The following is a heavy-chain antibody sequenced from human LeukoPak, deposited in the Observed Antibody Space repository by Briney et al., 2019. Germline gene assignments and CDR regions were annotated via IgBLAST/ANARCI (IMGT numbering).Heavy chain of an antibody. D-gene: IGHD3-22*01. CDR3: ASPYAYYYDSSGYKGWYYFDY. CDR2: INAGNGNT. CDR1: GYTFTSYA. J-gene: IGHJ4*02. Sequence: ASVKVSCKASGYTFTSYAMHWVRQAPGQRLEWMGWINAGNGNTKYSQKFQGRVTITGDTSASTAYMELSSLRSEDTAVYYCASPYAYYYDSSGYKGWYYFDYWGQGTLVTVSS. V-gene: IGHV1-3*01.